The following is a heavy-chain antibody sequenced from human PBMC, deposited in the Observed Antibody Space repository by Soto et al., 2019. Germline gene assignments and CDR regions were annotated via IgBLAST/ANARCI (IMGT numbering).Heavy chain of an antibody. CDR1: GGTFSSYA. D-gene: IGHD6-13*01. Sequence: QVQLVQSGAEVKKPGSSVKVSCKASGGTFSSYAISWVRQAPGQGLEWMGGIIPIFGTANYAQKFQGRVTITADXXTXTXXMELSSLRSEDTAVYYCARSWRGYSSSWRYNWFDPWGQGTLVTVSS. CDR2: IIPIFGTA. CDR3: ARSWRGYSSSWRYNWFDP. J-gene: IGHJ5*02. V-gene: IGHV1-69*12.